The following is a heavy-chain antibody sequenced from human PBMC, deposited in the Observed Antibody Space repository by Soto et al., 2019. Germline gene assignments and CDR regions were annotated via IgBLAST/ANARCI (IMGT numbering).Heavy chain of an antibody. V-gene: IGHV4-39*01. CDR1: GGSISSSSYY. Sequence: SETLSLTCTVSGGSISSSSYYWGWIRQPPGKGLEWIGSIYYSGSTYYNPSLKSRVTISVDTSKNQFSLKLSSVTAADTAVYYCARKAASDAFDIWGQGTMVTVSS. J-gene: IGHJ3*02. D-gene: IGHD2-15*01. CDR3: ARKAASDAFDI. CDR2: IYYSGST.